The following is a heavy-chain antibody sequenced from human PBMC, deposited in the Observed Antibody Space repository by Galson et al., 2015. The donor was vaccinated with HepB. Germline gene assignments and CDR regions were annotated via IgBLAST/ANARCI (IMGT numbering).Heavy chain of an antibody. Sequence: SVKVSCKASGYTFTGYYMHWVRQAPGQGLEWMGWINPNSGGTNYAQKVQGRVTMTSDKSISTAYMEMSRLRSDDTAVYYCACFTVGYDSTREVRWFDPWGQGTLVTVSS. D-gene: IGHD3-22*01. J-gene: IGHJ5*02. V-gene: IGHV1-2*02. CDR3: ACFTVGYDSTREVRWFDP. CDR1: GYTFTGYY. CDR2: INPNSGGT.